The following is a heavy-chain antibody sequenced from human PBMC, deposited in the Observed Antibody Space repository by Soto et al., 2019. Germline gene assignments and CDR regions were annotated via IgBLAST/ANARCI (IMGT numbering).Heavy chain of an antibody. J-gene: IGHJ2*01. CDR3: AKNVWAETATVTPWYFDL. CDR1: GFSFNNNG. V-gene: IGHV3-30*18. D-gene: IGHD4-17*01. Sequence: QAQLVESGGGVVQPGRSLRLSCAASGFSFNNNGMHWVRQAPGKGLEWVAVISYDGGTEYYADSVKGRFTISRDNSRNTLYLQMHSLRTEDTAIYYCAKNVWAETATVTPWYFDLWGRSILVTVSS. CDR2: ISYDGGTE.